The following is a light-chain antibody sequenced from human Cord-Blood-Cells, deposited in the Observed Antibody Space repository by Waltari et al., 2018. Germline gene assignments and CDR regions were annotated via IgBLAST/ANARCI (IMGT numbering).Light chain of an antibody. CDR1: SSDVGCYNL. V-gene: IGLV2-23*01. Sequence: QSALTQPASVSGSPGQSITIPCTGTSSDVGCYNLVSWYQQHPGKAPKLMIYEGSKRPSGVSNLFSGSKSGNTASLTISGLQAEDEADYYCCSYAGSSTVVFGGGTKLTVL. J-gene: IGLJ2*01. CDR2: EGS. CDR3: CSYAGSSTVV.